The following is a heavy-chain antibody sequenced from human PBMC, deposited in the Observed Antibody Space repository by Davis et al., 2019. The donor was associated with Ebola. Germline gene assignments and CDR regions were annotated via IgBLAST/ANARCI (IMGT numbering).Heavy chain of an antibody. CDR2: IIPIFGTA. CDR1: GYTFTSYA. D-gene: IGHD3-22*01. CDR3: ARDGSFDSLEF. V-gene: IGHV1-69*13. J-gene: IGHJ4*02. Sequence: SVKVSCKASGYTFTSYAISWVRQAPGQGLEWMGGIIPIFGTANYAQKFQGRVTITADESTTTAFLDVNSLRSEDTAVYYCARDGSFDSLEFWGQGTLVTVSS.